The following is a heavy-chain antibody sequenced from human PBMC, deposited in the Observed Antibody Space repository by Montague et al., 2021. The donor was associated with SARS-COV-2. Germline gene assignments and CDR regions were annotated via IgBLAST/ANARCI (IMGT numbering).Heavy chain of an antibody. D-gene: IGHD3-16*01. J-gene: IGHJ5*02. CDR2: IYWDDDK. V-gene: IGHV2-5*02. Sequence: PALVKPPQTLTLTCTFSGFSLTTSGVSVNSILQPPGKALEWLALIYWDDDKRYSSSLGSRLTITKDTSKNQVVLTMTNMDPVDTATYFCTHYRPSTGGTWGQGALVTVSS. CDR3: THYRPSTGGT. CDR1: GFSLTTSGVS.